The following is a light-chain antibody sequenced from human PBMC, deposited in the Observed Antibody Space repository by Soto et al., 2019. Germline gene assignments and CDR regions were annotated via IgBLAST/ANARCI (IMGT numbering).Light chain of an antibody. V-gene: IGKV3-11*01. CDR3: QQRSNRPLT. Sequence: EIVLTQSPATVSLSPGERVTLSCRASQSVNIYLAWYQQKPGQAPRLLIYDASNRATGVPARFSGSGSGTDFTLTISSLEPEDFAVYYCQQRSNRPLTFGGGTKVDIK. J-gene: IGKJ4*01. CDR1: QSVNIY. CDR2: DAS.